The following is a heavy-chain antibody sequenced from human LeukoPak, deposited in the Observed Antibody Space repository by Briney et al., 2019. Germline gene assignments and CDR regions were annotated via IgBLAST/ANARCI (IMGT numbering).Heavy chain of an antibody. D-gene: IGHD1-14*01. CDR3: ARKRRTLYYFDY. J-gene: IGHJ4*02. V-gene: IGHV3-66*01. CDR1: GFTVSSNY. Sequence: GGSLRLSCAASGFTVSSNYMSWVRQAPGKGLEWVSVIYSGGSTYYADSVKGRFTISRDNSKNTLYLQMNSLRAEDTAAYYCARKRRTLYYFDYWGQGTLVTVSS. CDR2: IYSGGST.